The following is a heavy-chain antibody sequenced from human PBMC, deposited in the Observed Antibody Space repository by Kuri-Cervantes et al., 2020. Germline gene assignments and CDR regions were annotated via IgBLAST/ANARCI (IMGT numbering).Heavy chain of an antibody. CDR3: ARGRRIAARPGFSYNWFDP. CDR1: GYTFTSYD. V-gene: IGHV1-8*01. D-gene: IGHD6-6*01. CDR2: MNPNSGNT. Sequence: ASVKVSCKASGYTFTSYDINWVRQATGQGLEWMGWMNPNSGNTGYAQKFQGRVTMTRNTSISTAYMELSSLRSEDTAVYYCARGRRIAARPGFSYNWFDPWGQGTLVTVSS. J-gene: IGHJ5*02.